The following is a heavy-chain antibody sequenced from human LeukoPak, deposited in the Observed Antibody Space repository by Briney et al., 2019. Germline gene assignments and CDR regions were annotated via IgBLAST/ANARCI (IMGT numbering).Heavy chain of an antibody. CDR2: INPNSGGT. J-gene: IGHJ4*02. Sequence: ASVKVSCKASGYTFTGYYMHWVRQAPGQGLEWMGWINPNSGGTNYAQKFQGRVTMTRNTSISTAYMELSSLRSEDTAVYYCARGSHSSSWEWGQGTLVTVSS. D-gene: IGHD6-13*01. V-gene: IGHV1-2*02. CDR3: ARGSHSSSWE. CDR1: GYTFTGYY.